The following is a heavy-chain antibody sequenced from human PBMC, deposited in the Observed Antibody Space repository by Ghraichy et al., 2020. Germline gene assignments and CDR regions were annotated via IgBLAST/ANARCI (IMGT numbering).Heavy chain of an antibody. CDR2: IIPIFGTA. D-gene: IGHD3-10*01. CDR1: GGTFSSYA. Sequence: SVKVSCKASGGTFSSYAISWVRQAPGQGLEWMGGIIPIFGTANYAQKFQGRVTITADESTSTAYMELSSLRSEDTAVYYCARDGGGFRESYYYYYMDVWGKGTTVTVSS. V-gene: IGHV1-69*13. CDR3: ARDGGGFRESYYYYYMDV. J-gene: IGHJ6*03.